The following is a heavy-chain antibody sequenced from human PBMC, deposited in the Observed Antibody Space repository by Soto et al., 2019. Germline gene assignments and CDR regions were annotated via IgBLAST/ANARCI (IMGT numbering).Heavy chain of an antibody. Sequence: SETLSLTCTVSGDTITSFSWNWIRQSAGKGLEWIGRISTTGNTHYNPSLESRVTMSLDTSKNQFSPKLTSVTAADTAVYYCEGESGENWSYEAYWGQGTLVTVSS. CDR3: EGESGENWSYEAY. CDR1: GDTITSFS. J-gene: IGHJ4*02. CDR2: ISTTGNT. D-gene: IGHD1-7*01. V-gene: IGHV4-4*07.